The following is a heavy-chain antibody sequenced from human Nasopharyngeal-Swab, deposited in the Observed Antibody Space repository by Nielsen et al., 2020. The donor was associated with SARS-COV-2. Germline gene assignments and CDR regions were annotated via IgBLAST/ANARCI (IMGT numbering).Heavy chain of an antibody. V-gene: IGHV3-30-3*01. D-gene: IGHD4-17*01. Sequence: GGSLRLSCAASGFTFSSYAVHWVRQAPGKGLEWVAVISYDGSNKYYGDSVKGRFSISRDSSKNTLYLQMDSLRGEDTAVYYCARDAPAHYGAFYWGRGTLVTVSS. CDR3: ARDAPAHYGAFY. J-gene: IGHJ4*02. CDR1: GFTFSSYA. CDR2: ISYDGSNK.